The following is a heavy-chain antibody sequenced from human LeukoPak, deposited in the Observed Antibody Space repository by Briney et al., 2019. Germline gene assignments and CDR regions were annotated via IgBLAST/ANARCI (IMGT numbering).Heavy chain of an antibody. V-gene: IGHV4-59*01. CDR3: ARGSNWFDP. J-gene: IGHJ5*02. CDR2: IYYSGST. Sequence: SETLSLTCTVSGGSISSYYWSWIRQDPGKGLEWIGNIYYSGSTNYNPSLKSRVTISVDTSKNQFSLKLSFVTAADTAVYYCARGSNWFDPWGQGTLVTVSS. CDR1: GGSISSYY.